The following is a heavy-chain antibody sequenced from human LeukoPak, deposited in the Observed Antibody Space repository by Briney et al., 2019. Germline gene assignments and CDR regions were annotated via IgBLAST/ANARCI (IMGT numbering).Heavy chain of an antibody. CDR1: GGSISSYY. V-gene: IGHV4-59*01. Sequence: SETLSLTCTVSGGSISSYYWSWIRQSPGKGLEWIGYIHYSGSTNYNPSLKSRVTISVDTSKKQFSLKMSSVTAADTAVYYCARGGGGEWFGTFDYWGQGTLVTVSS. CDR3: ARGGGGEWFGTFDY. D-gene: IGHD3-10*01. CDR2: IHYSGST. J-gene: IGHJ4*02.